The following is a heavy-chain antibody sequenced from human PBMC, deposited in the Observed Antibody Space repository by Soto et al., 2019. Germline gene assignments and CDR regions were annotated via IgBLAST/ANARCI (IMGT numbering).Heavy chain of an antibody. CDR1: GDSVSSNSAA. CDR2: TYYRSKWYS. J-gene: IGHJ6*02. D-gene: IGHD6-6*01. V-gene: IGHV6-1*01. CDR3: ARGDSSSPNGYYYQGMDV. Sequence: SKTLSLTCAISGDSVSSNSAAWNWIRQSPSRGLEWLGRTYYRSKWYSDYALSVKSRITINPDTSKNQFSLQLNSVTHEDTAVYYCARGDSSSPNGYYYQGMDVWGRGTKVTGSS.